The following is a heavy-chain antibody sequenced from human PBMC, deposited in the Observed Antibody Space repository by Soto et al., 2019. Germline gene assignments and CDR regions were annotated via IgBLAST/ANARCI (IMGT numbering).Heavy chain of an antibody. J-gene: IGHJ4*02. CDR3: ARGDYFDSSGYSLTPGY. CDR2: ISSDGAYI. CDR1: GFTFSTYS. V-gene: IGHV3-21*01. D-gene: IGHD3-22*01. Sequence: PVGSLRLSCSASGFTFSTYSVNWVRQAPGKGLEWVSSISSDGAYIYYADSVKGRFTISRDNAKNSLYLHMNSLRAEDTAVYYCARGDYFDSSGYSLTPGYWGQGTLVTVSS.